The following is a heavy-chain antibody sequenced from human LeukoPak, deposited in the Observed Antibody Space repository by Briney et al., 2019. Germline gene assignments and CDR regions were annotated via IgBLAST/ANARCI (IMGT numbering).Heavy chain of an antibody. Sequence: GGSLRLSCAASGFTFSSYWMSWVRQAPGKGLEWVANIKQDGSEKYYVDSVKGRFTISRDNAKSSLYLQMNSLRAEDTAVYYCARDRSYYYDSSGYYTPGYFDYWGQGTLVTVSS. CDR3: ARDRSYYYDSSGYYTPGYFDY. V-gene: IGHV3-7*01. CDR2: IKQDGSEK. CDR1: GFTFSSYW. J-gene: IGHJ4*02. D-gene: IGHD3-22*01.